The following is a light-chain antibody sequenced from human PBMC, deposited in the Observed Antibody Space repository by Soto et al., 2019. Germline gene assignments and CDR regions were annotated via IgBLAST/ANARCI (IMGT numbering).Light chain of an antibody. J-gene: IGKJ1*01. CDR2: LGS. CDR3: MQALQIPWT. V-gene: IGKV2-28*01. Sequence: EIVMTQSPLYLPVTPGEPASISCRSSQSLLHKNGNNYFNWYLQKPGQSPQHLIYLGSKRASGVPDRCSGSGSGTEFTRRISRVEAEDVGVYYCMQALQIPWTFGQGTRVEAK. CDR1: QSLLHKNGNNY.